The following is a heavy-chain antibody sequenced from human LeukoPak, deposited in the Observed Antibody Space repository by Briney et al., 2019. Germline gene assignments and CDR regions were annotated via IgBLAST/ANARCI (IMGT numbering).Heavy chain of an antibody. V-gene: IGHV4-34*01. J-gene: IGHJ4*02. CDR2: INHSGST. Sequence: SETLSLTCAVYGGSFSGYYWNWIRQPPGKGLEWIGEINHSGSTNYNPSLKSRVTISVDTSKNQFSLKLSSVTAADTAVYYCARGPLWSHFDYWGQGTLVTVSS. D-gene: IGHD2-21*01. CDR1: GGSFSGYY. CDR3: ARGPLWSHFDY.